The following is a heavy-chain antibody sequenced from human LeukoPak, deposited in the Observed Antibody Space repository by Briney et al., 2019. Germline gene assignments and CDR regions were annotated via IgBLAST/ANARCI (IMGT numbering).Heavy chain of an antibody. V-gene: IGHV1-8*01. CDR2: MNPNSGNT. J-gene: IGHJ3*02. CDR1: GYTFTSYD. Sequence: ASVKVSCKASGYTFTSYDINWVRQATGQGLEWMGWMNPNSGNTGYAQKFQGRVTMTRSTSISTAYMELSSLRSEDTAVYYCARVLGASDAFDIWGQGTMVTVSS. D-gene: IGHD1-26*01. CDR3: ARVLGASDAFDI.